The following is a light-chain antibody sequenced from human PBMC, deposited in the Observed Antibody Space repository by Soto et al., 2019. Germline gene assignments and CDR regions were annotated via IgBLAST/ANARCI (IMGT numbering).Light chain of an antibody. CDR2: GVS. CDR1: QSINNKY. Sequence: EIVLTQSPGTLSLSPGERATLSCRASQSINNKYLAWYQQEPGQTPRLLIHGVSIRATGIPDRFSGSGSGTDFTLTISRLEPEYFAVYYCQLYSGSPWTFGQGTKV. V-gene: IGKV3-20*01. J-gene: IGKJ1*01. CDR3: QLYSGSPWT.